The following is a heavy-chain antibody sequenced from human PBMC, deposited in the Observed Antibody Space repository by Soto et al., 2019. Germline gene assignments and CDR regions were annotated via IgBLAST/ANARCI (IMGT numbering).Heavy chain of an antibody. V-gene: IGHV4-31*03. J-gene: IGHJ5*02. CDR3: ARSSPVVTAP. CDR2: IYYSGST. D-gene: IGHD2-21*02. Sequence: QVQLQESGPGLVKPSQTLSLTCTVSGGSISSGGYYWSWIRQHPGKGLEWIGYIYYSGSTYYNPSLXSXXXIXXDTSKNQFSLKLRSVTAADTAVYYCARSSPVVTAPWGQGTLVTVSS. CDR1: GGSISSGGYY.